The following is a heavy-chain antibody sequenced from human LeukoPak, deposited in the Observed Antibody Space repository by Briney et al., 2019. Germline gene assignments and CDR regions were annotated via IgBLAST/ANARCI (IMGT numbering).Heavy chain of an antibody. Sequence: QVQLVESGGGVVQPGRSLRLSCAASGFTFSDYGMHWVRQAPGKGLEWVSLIYYDGSNKYYADSVKGRFTISRDNSRNTLYLQMNSLRVEDTAVYYCARDRATRYFDYWGQGTLVTVSS. J-gene: IGHJ4*02. D-gene: IGHD2-15*01. CDR3: ARDRATRYFDY. CDR1: GFTFSDYG. V-gene: IGHV3-33*01. CDR2: IYYDGSNK.